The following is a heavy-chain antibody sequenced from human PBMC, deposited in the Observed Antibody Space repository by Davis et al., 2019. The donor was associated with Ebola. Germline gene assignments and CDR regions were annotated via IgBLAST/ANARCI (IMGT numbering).Heavy chain of an antibody. CDR3: ARLELWFGELPEYYFDY. Sequence: SETLSLTCSVSGASISSYYWSWIRQPPGKGLEWIGYIYYSGSTNYNPSLKSRVTISVDTSKNQFSLKLSSVTAADTAVYYCARLELWFGELPEYYFDYWGQGTLVTVSS. CDR1: GASISSYY. D-gene: IGHD3-10*01. CDR2: IYYSGST. V-gene: IGHV4-59*08. J-gene: IGHJ4*02.